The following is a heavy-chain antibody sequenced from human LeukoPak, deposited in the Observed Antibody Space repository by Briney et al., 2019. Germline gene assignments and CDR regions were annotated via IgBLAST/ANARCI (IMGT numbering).Heavy chain of an antibody. Sequence: PGGSLRLSCAASGFTFSSYSMNWVRQAPGKGLEWVSYISLSSTTIHYADSVKGRFTISRENARNSLYLQMSSLRDEDTAAYYCTRDTPYYGSGYGMDVWGQGTTVTVSS. D-gene: IGHD3-10*01. CDR3: TRDTPYYGSGYGMDV. CDR2: ISLSSTTI. J-gene: IGHJ6*02. V-gene: IGHV3-48*02. CDR1: GFTFSSYS.